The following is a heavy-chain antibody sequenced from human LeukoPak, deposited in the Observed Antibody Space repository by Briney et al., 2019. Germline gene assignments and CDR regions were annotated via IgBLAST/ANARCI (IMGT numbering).Heavy chain of an antibody. CDR2: ISPHSHTT. D-gene: IGHD2-8*01. CDR3: AKGQSMYY. J-gene: IGHJ4*02. CDR1: VYTFNNYF. V-gene: IGHV1-18*01. Sequence: ASVTVSFKASVYTFNNYFISWVRQAPGRGLEWVGWISPHSHTTHYAEKVQGRVTMTTDTSTTTVYTELRSLRSDDTAVYFCAKGQSMYYWGQGTPVTVSS.